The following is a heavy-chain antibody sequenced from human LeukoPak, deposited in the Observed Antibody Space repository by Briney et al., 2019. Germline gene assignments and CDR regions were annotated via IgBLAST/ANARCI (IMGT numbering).Heavy chain of an antibody. CDR2: VSSSGTNT. V-gene: IGHV3-23*01. CDR3: AKEMTALTTIDY. D-gene: IGHD4-17*01. Sequence: GGSLRLSCAASGFTFSTYAMSWVRQAPGKGLEWVSAVSSSGTNTYYANVVTGRFTISRDNSKNMLYLQMSGLRAEDTAVYYCAKEMTALTTIDYWGQGTLVTVSS. J-gene: IGHJ4*02. CDR1: GFTFSTYA.